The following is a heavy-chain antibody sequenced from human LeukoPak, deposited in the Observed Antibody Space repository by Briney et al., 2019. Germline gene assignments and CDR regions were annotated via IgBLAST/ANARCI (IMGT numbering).Heavy chain of an antibody. Sequence: SETLSLTCTVSDGSISSYYWSWIRQPPGKGLEWIGYIYYSGSTNYNPSLKSRVTISVDTSKNQFSLKLSSVTAADTAVYYCAGVYYDFWSGYLGGYFDYWGQGTLVTVSS. CDR1: DGSISSYY. CDR2: IYYSGST. V-gene: IGHV4-59*01. CDR3: AGVYYDFWSGYLGGYFDY. D-gene: IGHD3-3*01. J-gene: IGHJ4*02.